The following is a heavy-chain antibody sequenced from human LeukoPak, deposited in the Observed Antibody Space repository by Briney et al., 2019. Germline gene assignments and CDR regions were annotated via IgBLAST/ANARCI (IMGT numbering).Heavy chain of an antibody. CDR3: AREDVRLDYFDY. CDR1: GFTFSSYE. CDR2: ISGSGVTM. D-gene: IGHD6-19*01. V-gene: IGHV3-48*03. Sequence: GGSLRLSCAASGFTFSSYEMNWVRQAPGRGLEWVSYISGSGVTMYYADSVKGRFTISRDDAKNSLYLQMNSLRAEDTAVYYCAREDVRLDYFDYWGQGTLVTVSS. J-gene: IGHJ4*02.